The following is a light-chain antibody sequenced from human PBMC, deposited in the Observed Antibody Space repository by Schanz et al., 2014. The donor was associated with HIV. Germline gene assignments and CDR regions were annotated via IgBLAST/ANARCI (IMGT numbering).Light chain of an antibody. CDR3: QQYHSSRGT. Sequence: ETVLTQSPGSLSLFPGERATLSCRASQSVTRNFLAWYQHKPGQAPRLLLYGASRRATGIPDRFSGSGSGTDFTLTISRLEPEDFAVYYCQQYHSSRGTFGGGTKVELK. J-gene: IGKJ4*01. CDR2: GAS. CDR1: QSVTRNF. V-gene: IGKV3-20*01.